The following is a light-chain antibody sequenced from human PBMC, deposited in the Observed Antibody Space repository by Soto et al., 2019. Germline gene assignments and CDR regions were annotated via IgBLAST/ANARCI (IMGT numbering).Light chain of an antibody. CDR3: SSYTSSSTLV. CDR2: DVS. CDR1: SSDVGGYNY. Sequence: QSALTQPASVSGSPGQSITISCTGTSSDVGGYNYVSWYQQHPGKAPKLMIYDVSNRPSGVSNRFSGSKSGNTASLTISGLQAEDEAYYYRSSYTSSSTLVFGGGTKVTVL. J-gene: IGLJ2*01. V-gene: IGLV2-14*01.